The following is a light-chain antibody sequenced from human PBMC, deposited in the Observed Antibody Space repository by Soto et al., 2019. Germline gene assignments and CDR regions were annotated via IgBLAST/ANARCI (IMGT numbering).Light chain of an antibody. CDR2: EVT. V-gene: IGLV2-14*01. CDR1: SSDIGGYNY. CDR3: SSFRSGGTREL. Sequence: QSALTQPASVSGSPGQSITISCTGTSSDIGGYNYVSWYQQYPGKAPNLIIYEVTNRPSGISYRFSGSKSGNTASLTISGLQVEDEADYYCSSFRSGGTRELFGGGTKLTVL. J-gene: IGLJ2*01.